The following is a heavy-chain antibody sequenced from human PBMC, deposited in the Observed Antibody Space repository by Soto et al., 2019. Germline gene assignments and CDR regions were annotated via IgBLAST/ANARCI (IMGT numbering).Heavy chain of an antibody. Sequence: NPGGSLRLSCAASGFTFSSYSMNWVRQAPGKGLEWVSSISSSSSYIYYADSVKGRFTISRDNAKNSLYLQMNSLRAEDTAVYYCARDSVNIVVAYAFDIWGQGTMVTVSS. V-gene: IGHV3-21*01. J-gene: IGHJ3*02. CDR3: ARDSVNIVVAYAFDI. CDR2: ISSSSSYI. D-gene: IGHD2-2*01. CDR1: GFTFSSYS.